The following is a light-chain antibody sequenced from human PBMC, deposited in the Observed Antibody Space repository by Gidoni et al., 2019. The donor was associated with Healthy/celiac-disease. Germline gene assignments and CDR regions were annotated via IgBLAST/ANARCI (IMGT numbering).Light chain of an antibody. V-gene: IGKV3-11*01. J-gene: IGKJ3*01. CDR1: QSVSSY. CDR3: QQRRNWPT. CDR2: DAS. Sequence: EIVFTQSPATLSLSPGERATLSCRASQSVSSYLAWYQQKPGQAPRLLIYDASNRATGIPARFSGSGSGTDFTLTISSLEPEDFAVYYCQQRRNWPTFGHGTKVDIK.